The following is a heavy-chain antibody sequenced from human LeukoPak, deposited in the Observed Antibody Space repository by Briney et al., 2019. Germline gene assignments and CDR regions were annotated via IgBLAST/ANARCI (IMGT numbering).Heavy chain of an antibody. CDR2: IYTSGST. D-gene: IGHD4-17*01. CDR3: ARGNYGDYSGPMRGYYFDY. V-gene: IGHV4-59*10. CDR1: GGSFSSYY. Sequence: SETLSLTCAVYGGSFSSYYWSWIRQPAGKGLEWIGRIYTSGSTNYNPSLKSRVTMSVDTSKNQFSLKLSSVTAADTAVYYCARGNYGDYSGPMRGYYFDYWGQGTLVTVSS. J-gene: IGHJ4*02.